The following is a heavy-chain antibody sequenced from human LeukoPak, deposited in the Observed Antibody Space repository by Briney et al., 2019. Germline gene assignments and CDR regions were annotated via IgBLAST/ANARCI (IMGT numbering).Heavy chain of an antibody. J-gene: IGHJ4*02. D-gene: IGHD5-12*01. CDR2: ISYDGSNK. Sequence: GGSLRLSCAASGFTFSSYGMHWVRQAPGKGLEWVAVISYDGSNKYYADSVKGRFTISRDNSKNTLYLQMNSLRAEDTAVYYCAKDPPGGVAQADFDYWGQGTLVTVST. V-gene: IGHV3-30*18. CDR3: AKDPPGGVAQADFDY. CDR1: GFTFSSYG.